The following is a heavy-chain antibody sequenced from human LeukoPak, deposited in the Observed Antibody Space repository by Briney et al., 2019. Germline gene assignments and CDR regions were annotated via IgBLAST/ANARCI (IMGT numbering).Heavy chain of an antibody. J-gene: IGHJ4*02. CDR1: GFTFSNFG. V-gene: IGHV3-53*01. D-gene: IGHD4/OR15-4a*01. CDR2: IYSDNT. Sequence: TGGSLRLSCAGSGFTFSNFGMSWVRQAPGKGLEWVSFIYSDNTHYSDSVKGRFTISRDNSKNTLYLQMNSLRAEDTAVYYCARRAGAYSHPYDYWGQGTLVTVSS. CDR3: ARRAGAYSHPYDY.